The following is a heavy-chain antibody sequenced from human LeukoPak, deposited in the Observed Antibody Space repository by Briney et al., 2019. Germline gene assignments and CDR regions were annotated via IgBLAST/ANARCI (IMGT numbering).Heavy chain of an antibody. Sequence: PGGSLRLSCAASGFTFSSYGMHWVRQAPGKGLEWVAFIRYDGSNKYYADSVKGRFTISRDNSKNTLYLQMNSLRAEDTAVCYCWFGGTMVRGVNLDYWVQGTLVTVSS. D-gene: IGHD3-10*01. V-gene: IGHV3-30*02. CDR1: GFTFSSYG. CDR2: IRYDGSNK. J-gene: IGHJ4*02. CDR3: WFGGTMVRGVNLDY.